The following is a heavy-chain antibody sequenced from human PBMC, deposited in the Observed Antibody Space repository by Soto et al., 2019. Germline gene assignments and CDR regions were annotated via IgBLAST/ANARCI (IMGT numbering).Heavy chain of an antibody. V-gene: IGHV4-34*01. CDR3: ARGCGSGWFWRYFDY. D-gene: IGHD6-19*01. CDR1: GGSFSGYY. Sequence: KPSETLSLTCAVYGGSFSGYYWSWIRQPPGKGLEWIGEINHSGSTNYNPSLKSRVTISVDTSKNQFSLKLSSVTAADTAVYYCARGCGSGWFWRYFDYWGQGTLVTVSS. J-gene: IGHJ4*02. CDR2: INHSGST.